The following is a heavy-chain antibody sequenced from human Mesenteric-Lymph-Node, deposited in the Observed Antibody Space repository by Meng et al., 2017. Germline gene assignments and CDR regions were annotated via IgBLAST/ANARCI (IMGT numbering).Heavy chain of an antibody. CDR1: GFPFSNYA. CDR2: ISHNSDAT. Sequence: GESLKISCACSGFPFSNYAMTWVRQGPGKGLEWVSLISHNSDATHYADSVKGRFVISRDNSYNIVYLQMNSLTDEDTAVYYCAKPLPHFGSRSLPRWFDRWGQGNLVTGAS. CDR3: AKPLPHFGSRSLPRWFDR. D-gene: IGHD3-10*01. J-gene: IGHJ5*02. V-gene: IGHV3-23*01.